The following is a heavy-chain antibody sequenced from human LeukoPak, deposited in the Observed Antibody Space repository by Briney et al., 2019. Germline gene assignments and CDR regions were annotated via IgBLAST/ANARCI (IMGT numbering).Heavy chain of an antibody. D-gene: IGHD1-26*01. V-gene: IGHV1-24*01. CDR3: ATPTLIVGAHRSAFDI. J-gene: IGHJ3*02. CDR1: GYTLTELS. Sequence: ASVTVSCTVSGYTLTELSMHWARQAPGKGLEWMGGFDPEDGETIYAQKFQGRVTMTEDTSTDTAYMELSSLRSEDTAVYYCATPTLIVGAHRSAFDIWGQGTMVTVSS. CDR2: FDPEDGET.